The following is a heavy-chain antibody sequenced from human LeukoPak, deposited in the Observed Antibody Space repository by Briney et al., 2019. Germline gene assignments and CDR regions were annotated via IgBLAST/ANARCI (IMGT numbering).Heavy chain of an antibody. J-gene: IGHJ4*02. CDR2: ISYDGSNK. D-gene: IGHD3-16*02. Sequence: GGSLRLSCAASGFTFSSYGMHWVRQAPGEGLEWVALISYDGSNKYYADSVKGRFTISRDSSRNTLYLQMNSLRPEDTAVYYCTRDPYRDAPDYFDYWGQGTLVAVSS. CDR1: GFTFSSYG. V-gene: IGHV3-30*03. CDR3: TRDPYRDAPDYFDY.